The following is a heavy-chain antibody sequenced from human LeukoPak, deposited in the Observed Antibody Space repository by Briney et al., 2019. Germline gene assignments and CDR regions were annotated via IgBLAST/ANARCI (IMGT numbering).Heavy chain of an antibody. CDR3: ARDHRGIYSPFDY. CDR1: GFTFSSYW. CDR2: IKQNGSEK. V-gene: IGHV3-7*01. J-gene: IGHJ4*02. D-gene: IGHD2-21*01. Sequence: GGSLRLSCAASGFTFSSYWMNWVRQAPGKGLEWVANIKQNGSEKYYVDSVKGRFIISRDNAKNSLYLQMNSLRAEDTAVYYCARDHRGIYSPFDYGGQGTLVTVS.